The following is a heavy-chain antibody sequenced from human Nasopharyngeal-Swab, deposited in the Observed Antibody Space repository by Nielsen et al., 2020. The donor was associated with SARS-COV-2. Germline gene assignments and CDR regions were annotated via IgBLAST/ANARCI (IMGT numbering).Heavy chain of an antibody. CDR2: ITSSSTYT. CDR3: ANLGA. Sequence: GESLKISCAASGFTFSSYSMNWVRQAPGKGLEWVSAITSSSTYTYYADSVKGRFTISRDNARNSLYLQMNSLRAKDTAVYYCANLGAWGQGTLVTVSS. CDR1: GFTFSSYS. J-gene: IGHJ5*02. V-gene: IGHV3-21*04.